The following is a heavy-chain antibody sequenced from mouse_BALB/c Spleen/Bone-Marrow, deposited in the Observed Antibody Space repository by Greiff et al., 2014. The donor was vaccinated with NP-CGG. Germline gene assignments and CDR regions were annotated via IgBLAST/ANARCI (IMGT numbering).Heavy chain of an antibody. CDR2: IYPGSDNT. J-gene: IGHJ3*01. D-gene: IGHD1-2*01. V-gene: IGHV1-76*01. CDR3: ARTTTATSY. CDR1: GYTFTDYY. Sequence: QVQLQQSGAELARPGASVKLSCKASGYTFTDYYINWMKQRTGQGLEWIGGIYPGSDNTYYNEKFKGKATLTADKSSSTTYMQLSSLTSEDSAVYFCARTTTATSYWGQGTLVTVSA.